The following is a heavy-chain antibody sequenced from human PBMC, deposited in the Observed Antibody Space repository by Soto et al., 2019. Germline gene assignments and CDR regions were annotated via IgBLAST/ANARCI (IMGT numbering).Heavy chain of an antibody. D-gene: IGHD3-3*01. CDR1: GGSINIDHYH. CDR3: ARVEKGITIFGVVIITFNWFDP. Sequence: SETLSLTCTVSGGSINIDHYHWTWIRQTPGKGLEWIGYIHHTGSTSYNPSLQSRLTISVDTSKNQFSLKLSSVTAADTAVYYCARVEKGITIFGVVIITFNWFDPWGQGTLVTVSS. CDR2: IHHTGST. J-gene: IGHJ5*02. V-gene: IGHV4-30-4*01.